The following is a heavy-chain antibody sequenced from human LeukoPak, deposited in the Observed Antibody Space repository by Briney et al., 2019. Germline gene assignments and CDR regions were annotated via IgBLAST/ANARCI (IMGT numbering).Heavy chain of an antibody. CDR3: AREVDYGDPFDY. D-gene: IGHD4-17*01. Sequence: SETLSLTCTVSGGSISSSSYYWGWIRQPPGKGLEWIGYIYYSGSTNYNPSLKSRVTISVDTSKNQFSLKLSSVTAADTAVYYCAREVDYGDPFDYWGQGTLVTVSS. J-gene: IGHJ4*02. V-gene: IGHV4-61*01. CDR2: IYYSGST. CDR1: GGSISSSSYY.